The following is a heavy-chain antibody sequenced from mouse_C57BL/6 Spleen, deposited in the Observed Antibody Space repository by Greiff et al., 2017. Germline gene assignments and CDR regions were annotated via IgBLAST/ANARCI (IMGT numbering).Heavy chain of an antibody. CDR2: IYPGSGNT. D-gene: IGHD3-2*02. V-gene: IGHV1-76*01. CDR1: GYTFTDYY. CDR3: ARLDSGYLDY. J-gene: IGHJ2*01. Sequence: QVQLQQSGAELVRPGASVKLSCKASGYTFTDYYINWVKQRPGQGLEWIARIYPGSGNTYYNEKFKGKATLTAEKSSSTAYMQLSSLTSEDSAVYFCARLDSGYLDYWGQGTTLTVSS.